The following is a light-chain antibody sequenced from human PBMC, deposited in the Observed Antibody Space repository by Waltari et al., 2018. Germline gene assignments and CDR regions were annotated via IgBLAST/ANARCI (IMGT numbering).Light chain of an antibody. CDR1: SSTIGRTS. CDR3: AAWDDNLNGV. V-gene: IGLV1-44*01. CDR2: NNI. Sequence: SVLTQPPSASGTPAQRVTTSCSGNSSTIGRTSENWYHKDPGTLLKLLISNNIHRPAELPDQCACSKAGASAYLDISRLQSGDEADYYCAAWDDNLNGVFGEGTKRTVL. J-gene: IGLJ3*02.